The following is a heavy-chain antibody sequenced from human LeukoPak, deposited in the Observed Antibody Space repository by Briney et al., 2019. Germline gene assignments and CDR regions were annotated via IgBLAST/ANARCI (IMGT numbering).Heavy chain of an antibody. V-gene: IGHV3-21*01. Sequence: GRSLRLSCAASGFTFSSYSMNWVRQAPGKGLEWVSSISSSSSYVYYAGSVKGRFTISRDNAKNSLYLQMNSLRAEDTAVYFCARDADYWGQGTLVTVSS. CDR2: ISSSSSYV. J-gene: IGHJ4*02. CDR1: GFTFSSYS. CDR3: ARDADY.